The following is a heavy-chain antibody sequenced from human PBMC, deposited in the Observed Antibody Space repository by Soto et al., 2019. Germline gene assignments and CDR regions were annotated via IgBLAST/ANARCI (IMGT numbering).Heavy chain of an antibody. D-gene: IGHD6-19*01. V-gene: IGHV4-34*01. CDR1: GGSFSGYY. CDR3: AIRSSGWYRGYWFDP. J-gene: IGHJ5*02. Sequence: SETLSLTCAVYGGSFSGYYWSWIRQPPGKGLEWIGEINHSGSTNYNPSLKSRVTISVDTSKNQFSLKLSSVTAADTAVYYCAIRSSGWYRGYWFDPWGQGNLVTVSS. CDR2: INHSGST.